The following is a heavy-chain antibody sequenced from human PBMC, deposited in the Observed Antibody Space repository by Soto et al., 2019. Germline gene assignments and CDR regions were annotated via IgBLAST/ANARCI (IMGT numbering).Heavy chain of an antibody. CDR2: IRSKAYGGTT. V-gene: IGHV3-49*03. D-gene: IGHD3-10*01. Sequence: PGGSLRLSCTASGFTFGDYAMSWFRQAPGKGLEWVGFIRSKAYGGTTEYAASVKGRFTISRDDSKSIAYLQMNSLKTEDTAVYYCTPRAHYYGSGSYYYYYGMDVWGQGTTVTVSS. CDR3: TPRAHYYGSGSYYYYYGMDV. CDR1: GFTFGDYA. J-gene: IGHJ6*02.